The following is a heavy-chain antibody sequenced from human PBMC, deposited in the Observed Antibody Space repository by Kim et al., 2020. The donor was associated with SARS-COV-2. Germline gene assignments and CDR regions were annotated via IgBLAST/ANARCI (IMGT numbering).Heavy chain of an antibody. CDR1: GIPFSDAW. D-gene: IGHD2-2*01. CDR2: IKSQSDGWTA. V-gene: IGHV3-15*01. CDR3: TTVSMR. Sequence: GGSLRLSCVVSGIPFSDAWFNWVRQSPGKGLEWVGRIKSQSDGWTADLAAPGIGRFAISRDDSINTLYLLMNSLRTDDSAVYYCTTVSMRWGQGTLVT. J-gene: IGHJ1*01.